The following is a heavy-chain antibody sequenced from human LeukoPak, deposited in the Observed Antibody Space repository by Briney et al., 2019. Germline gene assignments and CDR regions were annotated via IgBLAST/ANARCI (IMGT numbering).Heavy chain of an antibody. CDR3: ARDLSLYCSGGGCYSLNY. J-gene: IGHJ4*02. D-gene: IGHD2-15*01. CDR1: GFTFSSYG. Sequence: GGSLRLSCAASGFTFSSYGMHWVRQAPGKGLEWVAFIRYDGSNKYYADSVKGRFTISRDNSKNTLYLQMNSLRAEDTAVYYCARDLSLYCSGGGCYSLNYWGQGTLVTVSS. CDR2: IRYDGSNK. V-gene: IGHV3-30*02.